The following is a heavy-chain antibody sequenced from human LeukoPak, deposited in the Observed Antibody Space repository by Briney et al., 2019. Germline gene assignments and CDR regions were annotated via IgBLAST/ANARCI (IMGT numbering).Heavy chain of an antibody. CDR3: GGSHYYYYGMDV. Sequence: GGSLRLSCAASGFTFSSYAMSWVRQAPGRGLGWVSAISGSGGSTYYADSVKGRFTISRDNSKNTLYLQMNSLRAEDTAVYYCGGSHYYYYGMDVWGQGTTVTVSS. CDR2: ISGSGGST. D-gene: IGHD3-10*01. CDR1: GFTFSSYA. V-gene: IGHV3-23*01. J-gene: IGHJ6*02.